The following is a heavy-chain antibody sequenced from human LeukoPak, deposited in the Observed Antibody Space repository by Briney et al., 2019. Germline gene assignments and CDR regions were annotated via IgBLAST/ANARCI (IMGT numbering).Heavy chain of an antibody. V-gene: IGHV3-21*01. D-gene: IGHD3-9*01. J-gene: IGHJ4*02. CDR3: AREIDFDWLLSYYFDY. Sequence: PGGSLRLSCAASGFTFSSYSMNWVRQAPGKGLEWVSSISSSSSYIYYADSMKGRFTISRDNAKNSLYPQMNSLRAEDTAVYYCAREIDFDWLLSYYFDYWGQGTLVTVSS. CDR2: ISSSSSYI. CDR1: GFTFSSYS.